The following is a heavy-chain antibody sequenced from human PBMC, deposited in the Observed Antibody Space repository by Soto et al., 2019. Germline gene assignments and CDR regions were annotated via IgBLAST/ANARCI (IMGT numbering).Heavy chain of an antibody. CDR3: ARPITMVRGVSLYYFDY. D-gene: IGHD3-10*01. V-gene: IGHV4-39*01. J-gene: IGHJ4*02. CDR1: GASISSYY. Sequence: SETLSLTCTVSGASISSYYWGWIRQPPGKGLEWIGSIYYSGSTYYNPSLKSRVTISVDTSKNQFSLKLSSVTAADTAVYYCARPITMVRGVSLYYFDYWGQGTLVTVSS. CDR2: IYYSGST.